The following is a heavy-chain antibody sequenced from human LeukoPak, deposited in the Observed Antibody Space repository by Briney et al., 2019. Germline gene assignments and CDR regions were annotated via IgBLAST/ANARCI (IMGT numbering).Heavy chain of an antibody. CDR1: GFTFSSYN. D-gene: IGHD3-10*01. Sequence: PGGSLRLSCAASGFTFSSYNMNWVRQAPGKGPEWVSSITSSSSYIYYADSVKGRFTISRDNAKNSLYLQMDSLRVEDTAVYYCARDGVTMVRGVKVLDYYYYYMDVWGKGTTVTISS. J-gene: IGHJ6*03. CDR2: ITSSSSYI. V-gene: IGHV3-21*06. CDR3: ARDGVTMVRGVKVLDYYYYYMDV.